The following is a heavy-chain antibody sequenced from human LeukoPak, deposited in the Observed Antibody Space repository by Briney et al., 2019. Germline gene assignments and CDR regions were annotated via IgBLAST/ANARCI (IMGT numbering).Heavy chain of an antibody. D-gene: IGHD1-20*01. CDR3: ARVPISITGNDY. V-gene: IGHV1-69*02. J-gene: IGHJ4*02. CDR2: IIPILAVT. CDR1: AATFSSYT. Sequence: SVKVSCKASAATFSSYTINWVRQAPGQGLQWMGRIIPILAVTDYAQEFQGRVTFTADKSTSTAYMELSRLRSEDTAVYYCARVPISITGNDYWGQGTLVTVSS.